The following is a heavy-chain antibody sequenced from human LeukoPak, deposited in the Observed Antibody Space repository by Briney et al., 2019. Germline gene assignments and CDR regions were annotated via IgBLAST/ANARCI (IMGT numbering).Heavy chain of an antibody. CDR2: ITPNSGGT. Sequence: GASVKVSCKASGYTFTDYYIYWVRQAPGHGLEWMGWITPNSGGTNYAQKFQGRVIMTRDTSITTVYMELSRLRSDDTALYYCARTAGTTKGPPDYWGQGTLVTVSS. V-gene: IGHV1-2*02. J-gene: IGHJ4*02. CDR3: ARTAGTTKGPPDY. D-gene: IGHD4-17*01. CDR1: GYTFTDYY.